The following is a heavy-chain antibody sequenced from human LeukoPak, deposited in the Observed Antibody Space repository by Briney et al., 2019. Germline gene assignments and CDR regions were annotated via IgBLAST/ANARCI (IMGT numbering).Heavy chain of an antibody. CDR3: AKDLVGPYGSGSPDAFDI. V-gene: IGHV3-48*04. CDR1: GFTFSSYS. CDR2: ISSSSSTI. D-gene: IGHD3-10*01. Sequence: GGSLRLSCAASGFTFSSYSMNWVRQAPGKGLEWVSYISSSSSTIYYADSVKGRFTISRDNAKNSLYLQMNSLRAEDTAVYYCAKDLVGPYGSGSPDAFDIWGQGTMVTVSS. J-gene: IGHJ3*02.